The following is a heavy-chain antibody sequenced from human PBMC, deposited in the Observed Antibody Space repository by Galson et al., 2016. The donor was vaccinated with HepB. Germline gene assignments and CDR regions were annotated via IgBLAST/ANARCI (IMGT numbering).Heavy chain of an antibody. J-gene: IGHJ4*02. CDR2: KSYSGST. CDR1: GGSVSSGDYH. V-gene: IGHV4-30-4*01. D-gene: IGHD4-17*01. CDR3: ACHGDAAVFDV. Sequence: TLSLTCAVSGGSVSSGDYHWSWIRQPPGKGLEWVGSKSYSGSTYYNPSLKSRLTTSLDTSKNQFSLRLSSVTAADTAIYYCACHGDAAVFDVWGQGTLVTVSS.